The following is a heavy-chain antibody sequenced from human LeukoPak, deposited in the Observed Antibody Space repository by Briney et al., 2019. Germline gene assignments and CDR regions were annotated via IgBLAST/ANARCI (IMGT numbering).Heavy chain of an antibody. V-gene: IGHV4-30-2*01. D-gene: IGHD3-22*01. CDR2: IYHSGST. J-gene: IGHJ3*02. Sequence: SETLSLTCAVSGGSISSGGYSWSWIRQPPGKGLEWIGYIYHSGSTYYNPSLKSRVTISVDRSKNQFSLKLSSVTAADTAVYYCARGEGGYYDSGGPFAFDIWGQGTMVTVSS. CDR3: ARGEGGYYDSGGPFAFDI. CDR1: GGSISSGGYS.